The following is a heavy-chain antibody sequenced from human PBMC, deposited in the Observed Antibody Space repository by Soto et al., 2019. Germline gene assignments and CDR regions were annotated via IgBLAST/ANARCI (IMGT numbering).Heavy chain of an antibody. V-gene: IGHV4-34*01. CDR3: ARERDDYIWGSYRAPNWFDP. CDR2: INHSGST. D-gene: IGHD3-16*02. Sequence: SETLSLTCAVYGGSFSGYYWSWIRQPPGKGLEWIGEINHSGSTNYNPSLKSRVTISVDTSKNQFSLKLSSVTAADTAVYYCARERDDYIWGSYRAPNWFDPWGQGTLVTV. CDR1: GGSFSGYY. J-gene: IGHJ5*02.